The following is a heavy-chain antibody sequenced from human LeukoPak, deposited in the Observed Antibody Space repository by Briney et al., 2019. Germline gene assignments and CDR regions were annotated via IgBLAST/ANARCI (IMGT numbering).Heavy chain of an antibody. CDR3: ARDFHDIAAADAFDI. D-gene: IGHD6-13*01. Sequence: GGSLRLSCAASGFAFSSYSMNWVRQAPGKGLEWVSSISSSSSYIYYADSVKGRFTISRDNAKNSLYLQMNSLRAEDTAVYYCARDFHDIAAADAFDIWGQGTMVTVSS. J-gene: IGHJ3*02. CDR2: ISSSSSYI. CDR1: GFAFSSYS. V-gene: IGHV3-21*01.